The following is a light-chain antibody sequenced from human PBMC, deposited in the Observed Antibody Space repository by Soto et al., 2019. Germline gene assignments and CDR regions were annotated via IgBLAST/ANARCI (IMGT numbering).Light chain of an antibody. CDR3: SSYTSRSTVV. CDR1: SSDVGGFNY. J-gene: IGLJ2*01. V-gene: IGLV2-14*01. CDR2: EVS. Sequence: QSALTQPASVSGSPGQSITIPCTGTSSDVGGFNYVSWYLQHPGKAPKLMIYEVSNRPSGISNRFSGSKSGNTASLTISGLQAEDEGNYYCSSYTSRSTVVFGGGTKLTVL.